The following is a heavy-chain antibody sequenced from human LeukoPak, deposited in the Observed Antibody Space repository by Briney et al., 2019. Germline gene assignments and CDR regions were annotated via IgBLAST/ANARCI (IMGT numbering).Heavy chain of an antibody. V-gene: IGHV3-23*01. Sequence: AGSLRLSCAASGFTFSSYAMSWVRQAAGKGREWVSAISGSGGSTYYADSVKGRLTISRDNSKNTLYLQMNSLRAEDTAVYYCTKRLDSSGYYYAPDYWGQGTLVIVSS. D-gene: IGHD3-22*01. CDR1: GFTFSSYA. CDR2: ISGSGGST. CDR3: TKRLDSSGYYYAPDY. J-gene: IGHJ4*02.